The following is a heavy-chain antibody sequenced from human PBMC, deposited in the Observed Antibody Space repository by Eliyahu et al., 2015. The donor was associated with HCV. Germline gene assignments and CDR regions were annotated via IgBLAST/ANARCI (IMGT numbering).Heavy chain of an antibody. CDR2: IYSGGST. CDR3: ARHDYLEY. CDR1: XFSVSNDY. J-gene: IGHJ4*02. Sequence: EVQLVESGGGLIQPGGSLRLSCAASXFSVSNDYMCWVRQAPGKGLEWVSLIYSGGSTYYADSVKGRFTISRDNSRNTVYLQMNSLRAEDTAVYYCARHDYLEYWGQGILVTVSS. V-gene: IGHV3-53*01.